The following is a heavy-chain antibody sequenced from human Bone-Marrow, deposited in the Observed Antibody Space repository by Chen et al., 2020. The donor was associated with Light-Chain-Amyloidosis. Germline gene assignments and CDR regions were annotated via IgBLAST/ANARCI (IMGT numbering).Heavy chain of an antibody. D-gene: IGHD5-12*01. Sequence: EVQLEQSGPEVKKPGESLKISCKGSGYTFPNYWIGWVRQMPGEGLEWMGGIYPDDSDARYRPSFEGQVTISADKAIPTAYLQWRSLKASDTAMYYWARRSDGYNFDYWGQGTLVTVSS. CDR2: IYPDDSDA. CDR1: GYTFPNYW. V-gene: IGHV5-51*01. CDR3: ARRSDGYNFDY. J-gene: IGHJ4*02.